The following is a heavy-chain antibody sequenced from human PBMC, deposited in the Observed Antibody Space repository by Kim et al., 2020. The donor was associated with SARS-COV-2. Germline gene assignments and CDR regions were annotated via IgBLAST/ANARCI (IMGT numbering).Heavy chain of an antibody. Sequence: SETLSLTCTVSGGSISSKNNYWGWIRQPPGKGLEWIGNIYYSGNTYYNPSLKSRVTISVDTSKNQFSLKLSSVTAADTAVYYCARHYLYVSSGFHIDYWGQGTLVTVSS. CDR2: IYYSGNT. V-gene: IGHV4-39*01. J-gene: IGHJ4*02. CDR3: ARHYLYVSSGFHIDY. D-gene: IGHD3-22*01. CDR1: GGSISSKNNY.